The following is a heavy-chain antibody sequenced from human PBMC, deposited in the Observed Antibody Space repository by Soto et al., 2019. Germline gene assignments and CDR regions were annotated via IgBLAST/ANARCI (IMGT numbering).Heavy chain of an antibody. Sequence: QVQLLQSGAEVKKPGASVKVSCKTSGYTFTSYAISWVRQAPGQGLEWLGWISAYNGTTNYAQKLHGRVTMTTDTSTXTAYMDLRXXRXDXTXXYYCARVEAGPSPIAARRYYFDYWGQGTLVTV. CDR2: ISAYNGTT. CDR3: ARVEAGPSPIAARRYYFDY. D-gene: IGHD6-6*01. CDR1: GYTFTSYA. J-gene: IGHJ4*02. V-gene: IGHV1-18*04.